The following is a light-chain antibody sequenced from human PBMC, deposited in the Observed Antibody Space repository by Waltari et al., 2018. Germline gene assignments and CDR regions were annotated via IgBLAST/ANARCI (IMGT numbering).Light chain of an antibody. CDR3: SSYADSNIVV. CDR2: EVN. J-gene: IGLJ2*01. V-gene: IGLV2-8*01. CDR1: SIDVGGYNY. Sequence: QSALTQPPSASGSPGQSVTISCAGTSIDVGGYNYVSWYQQHPGKAPKLMISEVNKRPSGVPDRFSGSKSGNTASLTVSGLQAEDEADYYCSSYADSNIVVFGGGTKLTVL.